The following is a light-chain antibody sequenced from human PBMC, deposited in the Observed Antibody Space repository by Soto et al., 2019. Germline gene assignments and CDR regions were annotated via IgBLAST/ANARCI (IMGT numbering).Light chain of an antibody. Sequence: EIVLTQSPATLSLSPGERATLSCTASQSVSSYLAWYQQKPGQAPRLLIYDASNRATGIPARFSGSGSGTDFTLTISSLEPEDFAVYYCQQRSNWPWTFRQGKKVEIK. J-gene: IGKJ1*01. CDR3: QQRSNWPWT. CDR2: DAS. V-gene: IGKV3-11*01. CDR1: QSVSSY.